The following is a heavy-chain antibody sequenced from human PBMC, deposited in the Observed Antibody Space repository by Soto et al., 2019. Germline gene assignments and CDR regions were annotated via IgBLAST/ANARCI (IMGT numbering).Heavy chain of an antibody. V-gene: IGHV1-18*01. CDR3: ARVRIAARPGAGNYYYYYMDV. CDR1: GYTFTSYG. Sequence: QVQLVQSGAEVKKPGASVKVSCKASGYTFTSYGISWVRQAPGQGLEWMGWISAYNGNTNYAQKLQGRVTMTTDTCTSTGYMELRSLRSDDTAVYYCARVRIAARPGAGNYYYYYMDVWGKGTTVTVSS. J-gene: IGHJ6*03. CDR2: ISAYNGNT. D-gene: IGHD6-6*01.